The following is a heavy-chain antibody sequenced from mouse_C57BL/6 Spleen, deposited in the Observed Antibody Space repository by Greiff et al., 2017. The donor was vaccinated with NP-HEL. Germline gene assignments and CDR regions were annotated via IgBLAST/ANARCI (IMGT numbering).Heavy chain of an antibody. Sequence: QVQLKESGPELVKPGASVKLSCKASGYTFTSYDINWVKQRPGQGLEWIGWIYPRDGSTKYNEKFKGKATLTVDTSSSTAYMELHSLTSEDSAVYFCAREDFITTVVAPFDYWGQGTTLTVSS. CDR2: IYPRDGST. CDR1: GYTFTSYD. D-gene: IGHD1-1*01. J-gene: IGHJ2*01. V-gene: IGHV1-85*01. CDR3: AREDFITTVVAPFDY.